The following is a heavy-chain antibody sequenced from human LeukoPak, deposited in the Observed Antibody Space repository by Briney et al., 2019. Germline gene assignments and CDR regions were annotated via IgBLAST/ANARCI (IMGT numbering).Heavy chain of an antibody. D-gene: IGHD3-3*01. J-gene: IGHJ4*02. Sequence: PGGSLRLSCAASGFTFSTYGMHWVRQAPGKGLEWVAFIRYDGSNKYYADSVKGRFTISTDNAKNTLYLQMNSLRAEDTAVYYCARAGGFLEWLLADYFDYWGQGTLVTVSS. CDR1: GFTFSTYG. V-gene: IGHV3-30*02. CDR3: ARAGGFLEWLLADYFDY. CDR2: IRYDGSNK.